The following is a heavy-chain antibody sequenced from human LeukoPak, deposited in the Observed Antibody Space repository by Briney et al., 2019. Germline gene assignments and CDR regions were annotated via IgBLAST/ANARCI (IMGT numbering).Heavy chain of an antibody. Sequence: SETLSLTCTVSGGSISSSSYYWGWIRQPPGKGLEWIGNIYYSGRTYYNPSLKSRVTISLDTSKNQFSLRLSSVTAADTAVYYCARVKYDYVWGSYRDIDLTDYWGQGTLVTVSS. V-gene: IGHV4-39*07. CDR2: IYYSGRT. CDR3: ARVKYDYVWGSYRDIDLTDY. CDR1: GGSISSSSYY. D-gene: IGHD3-16*02. J-gene: IGHJ4*02.